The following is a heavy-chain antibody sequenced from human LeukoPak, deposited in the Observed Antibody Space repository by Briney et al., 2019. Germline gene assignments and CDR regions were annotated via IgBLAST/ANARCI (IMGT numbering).Heavy chain of an antibody. CDR3: MTNEILTGYYLFDY. Sequence: GGSLRLSCAASGFTFSSYWMSWVRQAPGKGLEWVANIKQDGSEKYYVDSVKGRFTISRDNAKNSLYLQMNSLRAEDTAVYYCMTNEILTGYYLFDYWGQGTLVTVS. V-gene: IGHV3-7*01. J-gene: IGHJ4*02. D-gene: IGHD3-9*01. CDR1: GFTFSSYW. CDR2: IKQDGSEK.